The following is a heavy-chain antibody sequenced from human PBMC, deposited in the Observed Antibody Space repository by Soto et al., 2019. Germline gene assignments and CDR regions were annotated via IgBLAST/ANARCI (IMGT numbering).Heavy chain of an antibody. CDR3: ARHNYGSGSTSCDY. Sequence: QVQLQESGPGLVKPSETLSLTCTVSGGSISSYYWSWIRQPPGTGLELIGYIYYSVSTRYIPSLKSLFNISVDTSKNQFSLKLNSMTAADTAVYYCARHNYGSGSTSCDYWGQGTLVTFSS. CDR1: GGSISSYY. V-gene: IGHV4-59*08. CDR2: IYYSVST. J-gene: IGHJ4*02. D-gene: IGHD3-10*01.